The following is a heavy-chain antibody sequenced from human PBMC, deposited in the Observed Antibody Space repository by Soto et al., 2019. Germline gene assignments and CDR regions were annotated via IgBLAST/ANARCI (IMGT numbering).Heavy chain of an antibody. Sequence: PGGSLRLSCAASGFTFSDYYMNWVRQAPGKGLEWVAFIRSSRTIKYAVSVKGRFTSSRDNAKNSLYLQMNSLGAEDTAVYYCARAGAITMIVLVIDHEVWGQGTLVTVSS. CDR3: ARAGAITMIVLVIDHEV. CDR2: IRSSRTI. V-gene: IGHV3-11*04. CDR1: GFTFSDYY. D-gene: IGHD3-22*01. J-gene: IGHJ4*02.